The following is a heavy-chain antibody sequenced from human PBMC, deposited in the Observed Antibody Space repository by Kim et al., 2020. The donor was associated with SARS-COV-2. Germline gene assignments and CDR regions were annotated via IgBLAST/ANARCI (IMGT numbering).Heavy chain of an antibody. J-gene: IGHJ4*02. CDR2: IYYSGST. CDR3: ARGLIPDPYALDY. Sequence: SETLSLTCTVSGGSVSSGSYYWSWIRQPPGKGLEWIGYIYYSGSTNYNPSLKSRVTISVDTSKNQFSLKLSSVTAADTAVYYCARGLIPDPYALDYWGQGTLVTVSS. V-gene: IGHV4-61*01. CDR1: GGSVSSGSYY.